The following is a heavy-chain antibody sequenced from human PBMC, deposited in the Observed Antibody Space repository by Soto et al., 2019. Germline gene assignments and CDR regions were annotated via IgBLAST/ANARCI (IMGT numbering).Heavy chain of an antibody. V-gene: IGHV1-18*01. Sequence: QVQLVQSGAEVKKPGASVKVSCKASGYTFTSYGISWVRQAPGQGLEWMGWISAYNGNTNYAQKLQGRVTMTTDTXTXTXXMDLRSLRSDDTAVYYWARGAGIAAAPPYYYGMDVWGQGTTVTVSS. D-gene: IGHD6-13*01. CDR3: ARGAGIAAAPPYYYGMDV. CDR1: GYTFTSYG. J-gene: IGHJ6*02. CDR2: ISAYNGNT.